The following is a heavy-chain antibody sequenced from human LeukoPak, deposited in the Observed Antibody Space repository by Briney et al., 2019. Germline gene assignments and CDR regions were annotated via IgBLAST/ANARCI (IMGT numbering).Heavy chain of an antibody. CDR1: SGSLSSYY. CDR3: ARLHDGYRYGADY. V-gene: IGHV4-59*08. D-gene: IGHD5-18*01. Sequence: SETRSPTCPVSSGSLSSYYWSWNRQPPGKGLEWIGYICYSGSTNYNPSLRRRVTISVDTTKNQFSLRLSPVTAADTAVYYCARLHDGYRYGADYWGQGTLVTAS. CDR2: ICYSGST. J-gene: IGHJ4*02.